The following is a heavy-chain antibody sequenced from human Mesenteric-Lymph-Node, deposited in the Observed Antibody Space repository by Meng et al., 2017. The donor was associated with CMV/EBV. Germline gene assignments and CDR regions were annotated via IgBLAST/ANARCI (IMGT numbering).Heavy chain of an antibody. CDR3: AKDRPVVPAAIDWFDP. V-gene: IGHV3-11*01. J-gene: IGHJ5*02. Sequence: GGSLRLSCAASGFSFSDYYMSWIRQAPGKGLEWLSYISGGGSTIYYADAVKGRFTISRDNAKNSLYLQLNSLRAEDTAVYYCAKDRPVVPAAIDWFDPWGQGTLVTVSS. D-gene: IGHD2-2*01. CDR2: ISGGGSTI. CDR1: GFSFSDYY.